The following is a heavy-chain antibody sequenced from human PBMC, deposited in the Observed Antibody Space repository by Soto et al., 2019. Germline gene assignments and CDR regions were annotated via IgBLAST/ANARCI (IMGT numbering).Heavy chain of an antibody. CDR2: INSDGSST. V-gene: IGHV3-74*01. D-gene: IGHD3-22*01. J-gene: IGHJ6*02. CDR3: ARFYYDSSGYLPSPYYYYYGMDV. Sequence: GGSLRLSCAASGFTFSSYWMHWVRQAPGKGLVWVSHINSDGSSTTYADSVKGRFTISRDNAKNSLYLQMNSLRAEDTAVYYCARFYYDSSGYLPSPYYYYYGMDVWGQGTTVTVSS. CDR1: GFTFSSYW.